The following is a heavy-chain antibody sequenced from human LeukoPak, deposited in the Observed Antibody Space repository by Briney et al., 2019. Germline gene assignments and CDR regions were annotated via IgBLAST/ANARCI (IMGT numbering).Heavy chain of an antibody. CDR3: ARGRGSS. CDR1: GFTFSTHA. V-gene: IGHV3-23*01. D-gene: IGHD2-21*01. Sequence: PGGSLRLSCAASGFTFSTHAMSWVRQAPGKGLEWVSDISASGGSTYYADSVKGRFTISRDNAKNSLYLQMNSLRDEDTAIYYCARGRGSSWGQGTLVTVSS. CDR2: ISASGGST. J-gene: IGHJ5*02.